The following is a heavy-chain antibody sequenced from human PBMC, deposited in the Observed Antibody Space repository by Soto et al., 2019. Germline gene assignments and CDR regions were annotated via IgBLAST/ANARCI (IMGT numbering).Heavy chain of an antibody. CDR3: ARDRITMIVVVTIGMDV. J-gene: IGHJ6*02. Sequence: GGSLRLSCAASGLTFSSYEMNWVRQAPGKGLEWVSYISSSGSTIYYADSVKGRFTISRDNAKNSLYLQMNSLRAEDTAVYYCARDRITMIVVVTIGMDVWGQGTTVTVSS. CDR2: ISSSGSTI. D-gene: IGHD3-22*01. CDR1: GLTFSSYE. V-gene: IGHV3-48*03.